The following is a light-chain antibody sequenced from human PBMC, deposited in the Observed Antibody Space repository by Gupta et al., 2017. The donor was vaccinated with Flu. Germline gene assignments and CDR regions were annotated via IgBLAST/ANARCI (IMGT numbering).Light chain of an antibody. CDR1: MSNIGNNP. CDR3: ATWDDSVNGRV. CDR2: KNN. J-gene: IGLJ3*02. V-gene: IGLV1-47*01. Sequence: QSVFTQPPSSSATPGQSLTLSCSRSMSNIGNNPVYWYQHLPGTAPILLVYKNNQRPSGVPDRFSASKSGTSASLAISGLRSEDEADYYCATWDDSVNGRVFGGGTKLTVL.